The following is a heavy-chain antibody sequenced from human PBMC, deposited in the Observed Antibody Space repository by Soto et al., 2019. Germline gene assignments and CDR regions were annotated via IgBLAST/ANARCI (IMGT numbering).Heavy chain of an antibody. J-gene: IGHJ5*02. Sequence: GGSLRLSCAASGFTFRSFTMNWVRQAPGKGLEWVSTISINSAYTYYTDALRGRFTISRDNAKNSLHLQMNSLRAEDTAVYYCTRDASRDSSARGWSEHWGPGTLVTVSS. D-gene: IGHD6-13*01. CDR1: GFTFRSFT. CDR2: ISINSAYT. CDR3: TRDASRDSSARGWSEH. V-gene: IGHV3-21*01.